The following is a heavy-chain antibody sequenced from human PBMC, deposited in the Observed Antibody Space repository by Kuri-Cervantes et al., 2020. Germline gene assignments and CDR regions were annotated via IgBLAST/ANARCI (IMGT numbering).Heavy chain of an antibody. CDR1: GHSFTSYW. V-gene: IGHV5-51*01. D-gene: IGHD2-2*01. Sequence: GGSLRLSCKGSGHSFTSYWIGWVRQMPGKGLEWMGIIYPGDSDTRYSPSFQGQVTISADKSISTAYLQWSSLKASDTAMYYCARQGCSSTSCYAFDYWGQGTLVTVSS. J-gene: IGHJ4*02. CDR2: IYPGDSDT. CDR3: ARQGCSSTSCYAFDY.